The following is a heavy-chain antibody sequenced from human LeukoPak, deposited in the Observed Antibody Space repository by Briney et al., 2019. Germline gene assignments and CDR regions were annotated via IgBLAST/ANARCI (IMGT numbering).Heavy chain of an antibody. D-gene: IGHD3-3*01. Sequence: PGRSLRLSCAASGFTFSSYAMHWVRQAPGKGLEYVSAISSNGGSTYYANSVKGRFTISRDNSKNTLYLQMGSLRAEDMAVNYRARGYDFWSGYWSHSDYWGQGTLVTVSS. CDR1: GFTFSSYA. V-gene: IGHV3-64*01. CDR2: ISSNGGST. J-gene: IGHJ4*02. CDR3: ARGYDFWSGYWSHSDY.